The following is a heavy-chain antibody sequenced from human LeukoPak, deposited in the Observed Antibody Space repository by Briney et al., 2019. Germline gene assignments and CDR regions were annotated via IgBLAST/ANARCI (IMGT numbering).Heavy chain of an antibody. CDR1: GYTFTGYY. Sequence: GASVKVSCKASGYTFTGYYMHWVRQAPGQGLEWMGWINPNSGGTNYAQKFQGRVTMTRDTSISTAYMELSRLRSDDTAVYYCATHVVLPEGVGSAFDIWGQGTMVTVSS. CDR2: INPNSGGT. J-gene: IGHJ3*02. D-gene: IGHD1-14*01. CDR3: ATHVVLPEGVGSAFDI. V-gene: IGHV1-2*02.